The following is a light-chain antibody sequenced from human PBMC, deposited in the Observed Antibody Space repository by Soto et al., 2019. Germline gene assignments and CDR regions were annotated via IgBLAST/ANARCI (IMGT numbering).Light chain of an antibody. V-gene: IGLV1-44*01. CDR3: AAWDDSLNGVV. CDR1: SSSIGSNT. J-gene: IGLJ2*01. Sequence: QPVLTQPPSASGTPGQRVTISCSGSSSSIGSNTVNWYQQLPGTAPKLLIYSNNQRPSGVPDRFSGSKSGTSASLAISGLQAEEEADYYCAAWDDSLNGVVFGGGTKLTVL. CDR2: SNN.